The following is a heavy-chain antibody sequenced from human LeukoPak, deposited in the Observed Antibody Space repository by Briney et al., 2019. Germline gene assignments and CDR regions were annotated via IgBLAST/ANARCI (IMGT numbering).Heavy chain of an antibody. V-gene: IGHV1-3*01. CDR2: INAGNGNT. CDR1: GYTFTSYA. J-gene: IGHJ1*01. Sequence: GASVKVSCKASGYTFTSYAMHWVRQAPGQRLEWMGWINAGNGNTKYSQKFQGRVTITRDTYASTAYMELSSLRSEDTAVYYCARDISSWYAAEYFQHWGQGTLVTVSS. D-gene: IGHD6-13*01. CDR3: ARDISSWYAAEYFQH.